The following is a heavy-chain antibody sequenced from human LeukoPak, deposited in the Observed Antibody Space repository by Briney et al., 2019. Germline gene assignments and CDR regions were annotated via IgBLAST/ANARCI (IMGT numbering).Heavy chain of an antibody. J-gene: IGHJ3*02. D-gene: IGHD3-22*01. Sequence: GGSLRLSCAASGFTFSSYAMSWVRQAPGKGLEWVSAISGSGGSTYYADSVKGRFTISRDNSKNTLYLQMNSLRAEGTAVYYCAAERVVPYYYDSSNDAFDIWGQRTMVTVSS. CDR1: GFTFSSYA. V-gene: IGHV3-23*01. CDR3: AAERVVPYYYDSSNDAFDI. CDR2: ISGSGGST.